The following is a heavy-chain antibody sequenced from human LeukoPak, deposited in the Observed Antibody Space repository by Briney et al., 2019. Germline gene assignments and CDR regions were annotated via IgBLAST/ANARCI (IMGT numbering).Heavy chain of an antibody. CDR1: GFTLSNRW. CDR2: LKQGGSDK. V-gene: IGHV3-7*01. Sequence: PGGSLRLSCEASGFTLSNRWMTWVRQAPGKGLEWVATLKQGGSDKFYVDSVRGRFTISRDNAKNSLFLEMNSLRVEDTAVYYCARDPFDLWGQGTLVTVSS. CDR3: ARDPFDL. J-gene: IGHJ5*02.